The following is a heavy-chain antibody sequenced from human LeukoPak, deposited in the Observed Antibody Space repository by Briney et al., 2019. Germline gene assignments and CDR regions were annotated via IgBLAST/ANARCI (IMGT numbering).Heavy chain of an antibody. CDR2: INPNSGGT. D-gene: IGHD6-6*01. CDR1: EYTFPGYY. J-gene: IGHJ4*02. CDR3: AREHSSSSGKVFDY. V-gene: IGHV1-2*02. Sequence: ASVKVSCKASEYTFPGYYMHWVRQAPGQGLEWMGWINPNSGGTNYAQKFQGRVTMTRDTSISTAYMELSRLRSDDTAVYYCAREHSSSSGKVFDYWGQGTLVTVSS.